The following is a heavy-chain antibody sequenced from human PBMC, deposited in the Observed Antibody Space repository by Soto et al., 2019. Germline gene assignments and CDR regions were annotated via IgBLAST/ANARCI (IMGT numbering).Heavy chain of an antibody. D-gene: IGHD2-15*01. CDR3: ARDWYCSGGSCYTRGVDY. J-gene: IGHJ4*02. CDR2: ISAYNGNT. V-gene: IGHV1-18*01. CDR1: GYTFTSYG. Sequence: ASVKVSCKASGYTFTSYGISWVRQAPGQGLEWMGWISAYNGNTNYAQKLQGGVTMTTDTSTSTAYMELRSLRSDDTAVYYCARDWYCSGGSCYTRGVDYWGQGTLATVSS.